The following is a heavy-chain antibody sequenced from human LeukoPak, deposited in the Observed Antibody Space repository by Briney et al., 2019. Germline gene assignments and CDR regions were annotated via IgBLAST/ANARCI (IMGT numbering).Heavy chain of an antibody. V-gene: IGHV1-18*04. CDR2: ISVYNGNT. J-gene: IGHJ4*02. D-gene: IGHD6-19*01. CDR3: AREGIAVAGSFDY. Sequence: ASVKVPCKASGYIFTSYGVSWVRQAPGQGLEWMGWISVYNGNTNYAQNLQGRVTMTTDTSTSTAYMELRSLRYDDTAVYYCAREGIAVAGSFDYWGQGTLVTVSS. CDR1: GYIFTSYG.